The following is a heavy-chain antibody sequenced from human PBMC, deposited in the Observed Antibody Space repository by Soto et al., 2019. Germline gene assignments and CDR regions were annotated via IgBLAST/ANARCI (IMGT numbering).Heavy chain of an antibody. V-gene: IGHV1-69*02. CDR1: GGTFSSYT. D-gene: IGHD2-15*01. J-gene: IGHJ5*02. CDR2: IIPILDIA. CDR3: ARVLVTDLPEGYGSVGSCAGGAAP. Sequence: QVQLVQSGAEVKKPGSSVKVSCKDSGGTFSSYTISWVRQAPGQGLEWMGRIIPILDIANYAQKFQGRVTITADKSTSTAYMELSSLRSEDTAVYHCARVLVTDLPEGYGSVGSCAGGAAPWGQGTLVTVSS.